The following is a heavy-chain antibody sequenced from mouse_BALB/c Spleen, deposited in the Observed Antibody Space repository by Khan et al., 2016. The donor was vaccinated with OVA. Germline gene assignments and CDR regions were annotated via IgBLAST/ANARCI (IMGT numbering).Heavy chain of an antibody. V-gene: IGHV5-6*01. CDR3: ARLAYYYDSEGFAY. D-gene: IGHD1-1*01. Sequence: EVELVESGGDLVKPGGSLKLSCAASGFTFSTYGMSWVRQTPDKRLEWVATVSTGGGYTYYPDSVKGRFTISRDNATNTLYLQMSSLKSEGTAMFYCARLAYYYDSEGFAYWGQGTLVTVSA. CDR2: VSTGGGYT. CDR1: GFTFSTYG. J-gene: IGHJ3*01.